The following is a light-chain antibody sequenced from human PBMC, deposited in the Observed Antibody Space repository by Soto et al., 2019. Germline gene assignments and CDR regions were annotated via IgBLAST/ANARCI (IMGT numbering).Light chain of an antibody. J-gene: IGKJ1*01. CDR2: GAS. CDR1: QSVSSDY. V-gene: IGKV3-20*01. Sequence: EIVLTQSPGTLSLSPGERATLSCRASQSVSSDYLAWYQQRPGQAPRLVIYGASSRATGIPDRFSGSGSGTDFTLIVSRLEPEDSAVYYCQQYSSSPWTFGQGTKVEIK. CDR3: QQYSSSPWT.